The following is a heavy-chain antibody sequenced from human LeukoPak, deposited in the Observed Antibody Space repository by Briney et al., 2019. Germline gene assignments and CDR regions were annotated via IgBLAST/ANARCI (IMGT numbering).Heavy chain of an antibody. J-gene: IGHJ4*02. D-gene: IGHD3-16*02. CDR2: INHSGST. CDR1: GGSFSGYY. CDR3: ARVYTYSDYVWGSYRFYYFDY. V-gene: IGHV4-34*01. Sequence: SETLSLTCAVYGGSFSGYYWSWIRQPPGKGLEWIGEINHSGSTNYNPSLKSRVTISVDTSKNQFSLKLSSVTAADTAVYYCARVYTYSDYVWGSYRFYYFDYWGQGTLVTVSS.